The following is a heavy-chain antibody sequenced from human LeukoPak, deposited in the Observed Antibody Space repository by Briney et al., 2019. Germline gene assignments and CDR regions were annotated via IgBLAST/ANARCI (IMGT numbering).Heavy chain of an antibody. Sequence: GGSLRLSCAASGFAFSSYWMTWVRQAPGKGLEWVANIKPDGSGKNYVDSVKGRFTISRDNAKNSLYLQMKGLRVEDTAVYYCASATGSGSYFDAFDIWGQGTMVTVSS. CDR3: ASATGSGSYFDAFDI. CDR1: GFAFSSYW. D-gene: IGHD3-10*01. J-gene: IGHJ3*02. V-gene: IGHV3-7*01. CDR2: IKPDGSGK.